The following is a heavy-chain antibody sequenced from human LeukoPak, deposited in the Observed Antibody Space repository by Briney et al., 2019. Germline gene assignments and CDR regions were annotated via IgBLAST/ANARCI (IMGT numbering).Heavy chain of an antibody. CDR3: ARARSARWGLDV. Sequence: SETLSLTCEVHGGPFSGYYWSWIRQSPGKGLEWIGEINHTGRSHYNPSVESRGTISVDTSKNQFSLRLSSVTAADTGVYFCARARSARWGLDVWGQGTTVSVSS. V-gene: IGHV4-34*01. CDR1: GGPFSGYY. CDR2: INHTGRS. D-gene: IGHD4-23*01. J-gene: IGHJ6*02.